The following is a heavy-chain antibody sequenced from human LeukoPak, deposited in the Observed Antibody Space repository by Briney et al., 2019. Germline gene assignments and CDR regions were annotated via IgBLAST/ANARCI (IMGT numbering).Heavy chain of an antibody. CDR2: ITSSSSYI. CDR1: GFTFSSYS. D-gene: IGHD6-19*01. V-gene: IGHV3-21*01. Sequence: PGGSLRLSCAASGFTFSSYSMNWVRQAPGKGLGWVSSITSSSSYIYYADSVKDRFTISRDNVKISLYLQMNRLRAEDTAVYYGARDGSPTSSGWYGPEDYWGQGTLVTVSS. J-gene: IGHJ4*02. CDR3: ARDGSPTSSGWYGPEDY.